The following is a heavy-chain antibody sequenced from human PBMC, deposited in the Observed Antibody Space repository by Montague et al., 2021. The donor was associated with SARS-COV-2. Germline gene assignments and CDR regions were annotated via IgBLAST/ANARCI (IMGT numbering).Heavy chain of an antibody. CDR2: INSDGSST. CDR3: ARDLEGIAAAGTGGFDY. J-gene: IGHJ4*02. Sequence: SLRLSCAASGFTFSSYWMHWVRQAPGKGLVWVSRINSDGSSTSYADSVKGRFTISRDNAKNTLYLQMNSPRAEDTAVYYCARDLEGIAAAGTGGFDYWGQGTLVTVSS. D-gene: IGHD6-13*01. V-gene: IGHV3-74*01. CDR1: GFTFSSYW.